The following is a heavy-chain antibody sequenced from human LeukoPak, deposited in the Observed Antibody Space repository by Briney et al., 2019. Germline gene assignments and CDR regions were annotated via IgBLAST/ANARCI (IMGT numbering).Heavy chain of an antibody. V-gene: IGHV4-59*01. Sequence: SETLSLTCTVSGASISSYYGCCLRQPPGEGLEWIGLIYYSGITNYNPSLKSRVTISVDMSKNQFSLKLTSVTAADTAVYYCARLRALSYYDSSGDFYYFEYWGQGALVTVSS. CDR1: GASISSYY. J-gene: IGHJ4*02. CDR3: ARLRALSYYDSSGDFYYFEY. CDR2: IYYSGIT. D-gene: IGHD3-22*01.